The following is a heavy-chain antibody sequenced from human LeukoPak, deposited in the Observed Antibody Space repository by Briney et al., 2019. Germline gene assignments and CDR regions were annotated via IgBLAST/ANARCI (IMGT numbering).Heavy chain of an antibody. CDR1: GGSISSYY. Sequence: SETLSLTCTVSGGSISSYYWSWIRQPPGKGLEWIGYIYYSGSTNCNPSLKSRVTISVDTSKNQFSLKLSSVTAADTAVYYCARDSGWYPGYFDYWGQGTLVTVSS. CDR3: ARDSGWYPGYFDY. V-gene: IGHV4-59*01. J-gene: IGHJ4*02. CDR2: IYYSGST. D-gene: IGHD6-19*01.